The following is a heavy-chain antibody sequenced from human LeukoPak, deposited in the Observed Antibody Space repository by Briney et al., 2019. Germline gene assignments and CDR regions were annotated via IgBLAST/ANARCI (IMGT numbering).Heavy chain of an antibody. CDR3: AKLTRGYCDSPACPTWFDP. CDR2: ISSSSGYI. CDR1: WCTFSSYS. Sequence: GGSLSLSCAASWCTFSSYSMNVVRKAPGKVLEWVSSISSSSGYIYYADSVKGRFTISRDNSKNTLYLQMNSLRGEETALYYCAKLTRGYCDSPACPTWFDPWGRGTLVTVSS. D-gene: IGHD2/OR15-2a*01. J-gene: IGHJ5*02. V-gene: IGHV3-21*04.